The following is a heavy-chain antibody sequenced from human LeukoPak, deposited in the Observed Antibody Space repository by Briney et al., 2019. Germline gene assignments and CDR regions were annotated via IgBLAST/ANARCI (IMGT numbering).Heavy chain of an antibody. V-gene: IGHV7-4-1*02. D-gene: IGHD3-10*01. Sequence: ASVKVSCKASGGTFSSYAISWVRQAPGQGLEWMGWINTNTGNPTYAQGFTGRFVFSLDTSVSTAYLQISSLKAEDTAVYYCARDIGSGSYYRRAPTDYWGQGTLVTVSS. CDR2: INTNTGNP. CDR1: GGTFSSYA. CDR3: ARDIGSGSYYRRAPTDY. J-gene: IGHJ4*02.